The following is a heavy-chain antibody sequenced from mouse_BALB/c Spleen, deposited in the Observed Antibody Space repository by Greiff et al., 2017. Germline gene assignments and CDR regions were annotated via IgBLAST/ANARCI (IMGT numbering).Heavy chain of an antibody. D-gene: IGHD1-1*01. V-gene: IGHV3-2*02. CDR1: GYSITSDYA. CDR3: ARTLRTYYAMDY. CDR2: ISYSGST. J-gene: IGHJ4*01. Sequence: EVKLQESGPGLVKPSQSLSLTCTVTGYSITSDYAWNWIRQFPGNKLEWMGYISYSGSTSYNPSLKSRISITRDTSKNQFFLQLNSVTTEDTATYYSARTLRTYYAMDYWGQGTSVTVSS.